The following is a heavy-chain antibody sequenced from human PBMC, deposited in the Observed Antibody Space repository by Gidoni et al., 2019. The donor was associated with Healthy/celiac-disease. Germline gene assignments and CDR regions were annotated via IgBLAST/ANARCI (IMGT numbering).Heavy chain of an antibody. Sequence: EVQLVESGGGLVKPGGSLRLSCAAPGFTLSSYSMNWVRQAPGKGLEWVSSISSSSSFIYYADSVKGRFTISRDNAKNSLYLQMNSLRAEDTAVYYCARDRVDSYGFPGDAFDIWGQGTMVTVSS. J-gene: IGHJ3*02. D-gene: IGHD5-18*01. CDR2: ISSSSSFI. CDR1: GFTLSSYS. V-gene: IGHV3-21*01. CDR3: ARDRVDSYGFPGDAFDI.